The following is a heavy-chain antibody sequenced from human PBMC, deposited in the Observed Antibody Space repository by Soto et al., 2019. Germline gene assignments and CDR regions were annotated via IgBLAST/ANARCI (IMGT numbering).Heavy chain of an antibody. D-gene: IGHD3-10*01. V-gene: IGHV4-4*02. J-gene: IGHJ6*02. Sequence: QVQLQESGPGLVKPSGTLSLTCAVSGGSISGINWWYWVRQPPGKGLEWVGGIYHSGSTHYHPSLKSRVTRSVEESQSQFSLNLSSVTAANMVVYYCARFGGGMDVWCQETTVTVSS. CDR1: GGSISGINW. CDR3: ARFGGGMDV. CDR2: IYHSGST.